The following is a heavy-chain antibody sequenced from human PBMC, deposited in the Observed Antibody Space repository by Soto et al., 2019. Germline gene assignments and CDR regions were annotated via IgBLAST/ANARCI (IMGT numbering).Heavy chain of an antibody. CDR1: GYSFTDYH. V-gene: IGHV1-2*04. CDR3: ARGDSTDCSNGVCSFFYNHDMDV. CDR2: INPKSGGT. Sequence: VQLVQSGAEVKKPGASVKVSCKASGYSFTDYHIHWVRQAPGQGHEWLGRINPKSGGTSTAQKFQGWVTMTTDTSISTASMELTRLTSDDTAIYYCARGDSTDCSNGVCSFFYNHDMDVWGQGTTVTVSS. J-gene: IGHJ6*02. D-gene: IGHD2-8*01.